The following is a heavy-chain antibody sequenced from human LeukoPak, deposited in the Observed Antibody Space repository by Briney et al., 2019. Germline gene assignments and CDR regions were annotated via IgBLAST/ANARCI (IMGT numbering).Heavy chain of an antibody. V-gene: IGHV1-69*01. CDR3: ASSAAARLYYYYGMDV. J-gene: IGHJ6*02. D-gene: IGHD6-13*01. Sequence: ASVKVSCKASGGTFISYAISWVRQAPGQGLEWMGEIIPIFGTANYAQKFQGRVTITADESTSTAYMELSSLRSEDTAVYYCASSAAARLYYYYGMDVWGQGTTVTVSS. CDR2: IIPIFGTA. CDR1: GGTFISYA.